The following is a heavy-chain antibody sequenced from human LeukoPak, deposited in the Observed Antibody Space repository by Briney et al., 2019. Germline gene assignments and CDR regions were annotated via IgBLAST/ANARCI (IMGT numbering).Heavy chain of an antibody. V-gene: IGHV1-18*01. CDR3: ARETKDGVFFDY. J-gene: IGHJ4*02. D-gene: IGHD6-13*01. CDR2: ITPYNGNA. Sequence: ASVTVSCKTSGYIFTKYDISWVRQAPGQGPEWMGWITPYNGNAQSAPKFEGRVTMTTDTSASTAYLELRGLKSDDTAVYYCARETKDGVFFDYWGQGTLVIVSS. CDR1: GYIFTKYD.